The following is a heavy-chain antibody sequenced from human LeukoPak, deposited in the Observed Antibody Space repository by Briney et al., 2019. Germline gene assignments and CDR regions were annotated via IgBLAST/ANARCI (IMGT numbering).Heavy chain of an antibody. J-gene: IGHJ4*02. CDR1: GGSISSGGYY. V-gene: IGHV4-30-2*01. CDR2: IYHSGST. D-gene: IGHD2-8*01. Sequence: SQTLSLTCTVSGGSISSGGYYWSWIQQPPGKGLEWIGYIYHSGSTYHNPSLKSRVTISVDRSKNQFSLKLSSVTAADTAVYYCASVHLGTRKDSIVLMVYENYWGQGTLVTVSS. CDR3: ASVHLGTRKDSIVLMVYENY.